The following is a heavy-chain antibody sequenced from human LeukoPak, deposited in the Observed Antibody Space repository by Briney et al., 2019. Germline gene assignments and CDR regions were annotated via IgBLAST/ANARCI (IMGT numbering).Heavy chain of an antibody. CDR2: ISYDGSNK. CDR3: ARGSRLFDY. Sequence: PGGSLRLSCAASGFTFSSYAMHWVRQAPGKGLEWVAVISYDGSNKYYADSVKGRFTISRDNSKNTLYLQMNSLRAEDTAVYYCARGSRLFDYWGQGTLVTVSS. D-gene: IGHD2-15*01. CDR1: GFTFSSYA. J-gene: IGHJ4*02. V-gene: IGHV3-30*04.